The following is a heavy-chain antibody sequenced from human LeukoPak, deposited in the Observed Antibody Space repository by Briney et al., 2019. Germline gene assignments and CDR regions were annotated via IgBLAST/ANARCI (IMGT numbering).Heavy chain of an antibody. D-gene: IGHD4-17*01. J-gene: IGHJ4*02. Sequence: PGGSLRLSCAASGFTFSNFAMSWVRQAPGKGLEWVSYISSSSSTIYYADSVKGRFTISRDNAKNSLYLEMNSLRAEDTAVYYCARVFIGDYGDYQFDYWGQGTLVTVSS. V-gene: IGHV3-48*01. CDR1: GFTFSNFA. CDR2: ISSSSSTI. CDR3: ARVFIGDYGDYQFDY.